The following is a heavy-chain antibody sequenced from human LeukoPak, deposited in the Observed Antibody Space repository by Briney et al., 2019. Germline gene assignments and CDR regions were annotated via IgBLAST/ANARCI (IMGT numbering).Heavy chain of an antibody. V-gene: IGHV4-38-2*02. Sequence: SETLSLTCTVSGYSISSGYYWGWIRQPPGKGLEWIGSIYYSGKTDYNPSLKSRVTISVDTSKNQFSLKLSSVTAADTAVYYCARQVWYNWNEGLYFDYWGQGTLVTVSS. J-gene: IGHJ4*02. CDR3: ARQVWYNWNEGLYFDY. CDR1: GYSISSGYY. D-gene: IGHD1-20*01. CDR2: IYYSGKT.